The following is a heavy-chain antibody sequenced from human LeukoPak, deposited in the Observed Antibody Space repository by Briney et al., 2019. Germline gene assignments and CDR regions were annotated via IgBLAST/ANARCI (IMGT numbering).Heavy chain of an antibody. V-gene: IGHV1-2*02. CDR3: ARDLAGFGELFLYH. CDR2: INPNSGGT. D-gene: IGHD3-10*01. J-gene: IGHJ5*02. Sequence: ASVKVSCKASGYTFTGYYMHWVRQAPGQGLEWMGWINPNSGGTNYAQKFQGRVTMTRDTSICTAYMELSRLRSDDTAVYYCARDLAGFGELFLYHWGQGTLVTVSS. CDR1: GYTFTGYY.